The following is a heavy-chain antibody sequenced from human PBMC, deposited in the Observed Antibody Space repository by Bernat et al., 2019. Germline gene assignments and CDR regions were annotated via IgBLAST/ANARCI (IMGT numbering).Heavy chain of an antibody. CDR1: GFTFSSYA. J-gene: IGHJ6*02. D-gene: IGHD3-10*01. V-gene: IGHV3-30*18. Sequence: QVQLVESGGGVVQPGRSWRPSCPASGFTFSSYAMHWVRQAPGKGLGWVAVISYDGSNKYYADSVKGRFTISRDNSKNTLYLQMNSLRAEDTAVYYCAKVYGSGDRYYYGMDVWGQGTTVTVSS. CDR2: ISYDGSNK. CDR3: AKVYGSGDRYYYGMDV.